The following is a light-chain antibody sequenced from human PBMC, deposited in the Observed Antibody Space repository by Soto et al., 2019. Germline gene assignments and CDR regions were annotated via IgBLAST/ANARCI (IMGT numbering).Light chain of an antibody. V-gene: IGKV1-5*01. CDR3: QQYNSPWA. Sequence: DIQMTQSPSTLSASVGDRVTGTCRASQSITSWLAWYQQKPGKAPKLLIYDASSLQSGVPSRFSGSGSGTEFTLTISSLQPDDFATYYCQQYNSPWAFGQGTKVEIK. CDR1: QSITSW. J-gene: IGKJ1*01. CDR2: DAS.